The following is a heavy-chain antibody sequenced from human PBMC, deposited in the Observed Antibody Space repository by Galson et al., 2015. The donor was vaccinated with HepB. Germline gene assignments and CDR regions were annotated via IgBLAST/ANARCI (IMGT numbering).Heavy chain of an antibody. V-gene: IGHV3-30*04. CDR3: ARGLSIFDSRGYRNDY. CDR1: GFTFSIYA. D-gene: IGHD3-22*01. J-gene: IGHJ4*02. CDR2: TLYDGSNK. Sequence: SLRLSCAASGFTFSIYAMHWVRQAPGKGLEWVAFTLYDGSNKYYADSVRGRFSISRDNSKNTLYLQMNSLRAEDTAVYYCARGLSIFDSRGYRNDYWGQGTLVTVSS.